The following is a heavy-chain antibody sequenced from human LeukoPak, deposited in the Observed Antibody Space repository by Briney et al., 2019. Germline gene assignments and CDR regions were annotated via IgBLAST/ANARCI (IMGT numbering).Heavy chain of an antibody. V-gene: IGHV4-39*01. CDR3: ARQGSAYYFDF. Sequence: SETLSLTCTVSGGSISSSSYYWGWIRQPPGKELQWIASVYYSGRTNYSPSLKSRDTISVDTSEKQFSLQLNSVTAADTAVYYCARQGSAYYFDFWGQGLLVTVSS. CDR1: GGSISSSSYY. J-gene: IGHJ4*02. D-gene: IGHD2-15*01. CDR2: VYYSGRT.